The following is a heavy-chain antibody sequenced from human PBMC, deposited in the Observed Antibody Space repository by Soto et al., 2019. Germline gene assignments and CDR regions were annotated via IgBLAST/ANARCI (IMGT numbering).Heavy chain of an antibody. Sequence: PSETLSLTCAVSGYSISSSNWWGWIRQPPGKGLEWIGYIYYSGTTYYNPSLKSRVTMSVDNSKNTLSLQMNSLRVEDSAVYYCAPRKGDPFTWGPGTLVTVSS. CDR2: IYYSGTT. V-gene: IGHV4-28*01. D-gene: IGHD3-16*01. J-gene: IGHJ4*02. CDR3: APRKGDPFT. CDR1: GYSISSSNW.